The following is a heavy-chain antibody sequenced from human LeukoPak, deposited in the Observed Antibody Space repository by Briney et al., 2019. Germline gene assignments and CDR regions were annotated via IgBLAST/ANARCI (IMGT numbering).Heavy chain of an antibody. J-gene: IGHJ4*02. CDR1: GFTLWQLA. D-gene: IGHD6-19*01. V-gene: IGHV3-23*01. Sequence: GSLRPSRSSSGFTLWQLAFELGRQAPREGLEWGSGISGTGGSTYYADSVKDRFTISRDNSKNTLYLQMNSLRAEDTAVYYCAKARTGVAGLFDYWGQGSLVTVSS. CDR3: AKARTGVAGLFDY. CDR2: ISGTGGST.